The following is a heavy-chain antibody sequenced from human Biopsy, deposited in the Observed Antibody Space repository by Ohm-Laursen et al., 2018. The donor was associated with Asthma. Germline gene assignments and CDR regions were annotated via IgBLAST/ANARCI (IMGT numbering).Heavy chain of an antibody. V-gene: IGHV4-31*02. CDR3: ARAQDYYDSRGYYRSFDY. J-gene: IGHJ4*02. CDR1: YCSITSGGYY. D-gene: IGHD3-22*01. CDR2: IYYSGST. Sequence: TLSLTCTVSYCSITSGGYYWTCIRQHPGKGLEWIGFIYYSGSTYYNPSLKSRVSISIDTSKNQFSLKLSSVTAADTAVYYCARAQDYYDSRGYYRSFDYWGQGTLVTVSS.